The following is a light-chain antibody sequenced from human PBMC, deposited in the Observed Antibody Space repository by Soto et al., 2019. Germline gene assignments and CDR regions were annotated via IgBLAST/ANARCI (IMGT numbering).Light chain of an antibody. Sequence: DIQMTQSPSSLSASVGDEVTITCRASQSISSWLAWYQQKPGKAPNLLIYKASSLESGVPSRFSGSGSGTDFTLTISSLQPDDFATYYCQQYNSYPLTIGGGTKVDI. J-gene: IGKJ4*01. V-gene: IGKV1-5*03. CDR2: KAS. CDR1: QSISSW. CDR3: QQYNSYPLT.